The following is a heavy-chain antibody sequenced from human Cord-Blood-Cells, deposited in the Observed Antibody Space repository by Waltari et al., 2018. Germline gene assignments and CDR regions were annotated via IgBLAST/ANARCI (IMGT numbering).Heavy chain of an antibody. CDR1: GNTFTGSY. J-gene: IGHJ4*02. CDR2: INPNSGGT. V-gene: IGHV1-2*02. CDR3: AREGGYSGSYFDY. Sequence: QVQLVQSGAEVKKPGASVKVPCKASGNTFTGSYMPWVRQAPGQGLEWMGWINPNSGGTNYAQKFQGRVTMTRDTSISTAYMELSRLRSDDTAVYYCAREGGYSGSYFDYWGQGTLVTVSS. D-gene: IGHD1-26*01.